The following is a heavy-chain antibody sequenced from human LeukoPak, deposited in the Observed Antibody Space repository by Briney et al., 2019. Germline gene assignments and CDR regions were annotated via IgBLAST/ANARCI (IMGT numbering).Heavy chain of an antibody. D-gene: IGHD2-15*01. J-gene: IGHJ6*02. CDR3: ASSLPHCSGGSCYSDYYYGMDV. Sequence: SETLSLTCTVSGGSIISYYWSWIRQPPGKGLEWIGYIYYSGSTNYNPSLKSRVTISVDTSKNQFSLKLSSVTAADTAVYYCASSLPHCSGGSCYSDYYYGMDVWGQGTTVTVSS. V-gene: IGHV4-59*01. CDR2: IYYSGST. CDR1: GGSIISYY.